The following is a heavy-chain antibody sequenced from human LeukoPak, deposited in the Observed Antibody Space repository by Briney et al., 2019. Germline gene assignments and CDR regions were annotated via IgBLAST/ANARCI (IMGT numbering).Heavy chain of an antibody. J-gene: IGHJ4*02. V-gene: IGHV6-1*01. CDR1: GGSISSYY. Sequence: SETLSLTCTVSGGSISSYYWNWIRQSPSRGLEWLGRTYYRSKWYNEYAVSVESRISINPDTSKNQFSLQLNSVTPEDAAVYYCARGYCSTHSCYHFDYWGQGTLVTVSS. D-gene: IGHD2-2*01. CDR2: TYYRSKWYN. CDR3: ARGYCSTHSCYHFDY.